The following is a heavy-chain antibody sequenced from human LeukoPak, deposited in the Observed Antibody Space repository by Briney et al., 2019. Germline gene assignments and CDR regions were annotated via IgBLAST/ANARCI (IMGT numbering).Heavy chain of an antibody. CDR1: GFTFSSYS. J-gene: IGHJ3*01. V-gene: IGHV3-21*04. Sequence: PGGSLRLSCAASGFTFSSYSMNWVRQAPGKGLEWVSSISSSSSYIYYADSVKGRFTISRDNSKNTLYLQMDSLGAEDTAVYYCAKRPGTFDAFDVWGQGTMVTVSS. CDR3: AKRPGTFDAFDV. CDR2: ISSSSSYI. D-gene: IGHD1-1*01.